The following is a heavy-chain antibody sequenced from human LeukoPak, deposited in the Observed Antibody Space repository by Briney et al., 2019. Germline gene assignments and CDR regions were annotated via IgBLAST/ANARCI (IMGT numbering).Heavy chain of an antibody. CDR3: ARDGSGYYDTSGYRN. J-gene: IGHJ4*02. CDR2: IYYSGST. Sequence: SETLSLTCAVSGGSISSNSYYWGWIRQPPGKGLEWIGSIYYSGSTYYNPSLKSRVTISVDTSKNQFSLKLSSVTAADTAVYYCARDGSGYYDTSGYRNWGQGTLVTVSS. D-gene: IGHD3-22*01. CDR1: GGSISSNSYY. V-gene: IGHV4-39*02.